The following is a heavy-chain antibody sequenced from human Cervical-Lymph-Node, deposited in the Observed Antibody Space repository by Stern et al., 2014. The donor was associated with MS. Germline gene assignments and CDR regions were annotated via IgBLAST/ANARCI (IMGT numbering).Heavy chain of an antibody. CDR1: GHTLMELS. CDR2: FDPEDGEM. J-gene: IGHJ3*01. Sequence: VQLLESGAEVKKPGASVKVSCKVSGHTLMELSMHWVRQAPGKGLEWMGGFDPEDGEMFYAQTFQGRVIMTEDTSTDIAHMELTSLTPDDTAVYYCATDAGFWGQGTMVTVSS. V-gene: IGHV1-24*01. CDR3: ATDAGF.